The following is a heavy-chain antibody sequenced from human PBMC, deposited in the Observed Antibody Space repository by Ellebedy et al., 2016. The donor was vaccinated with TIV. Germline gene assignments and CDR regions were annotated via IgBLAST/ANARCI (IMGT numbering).Heavy chain of an antibody. CDR1: GGSISSYY. D-gene: IGHD5-12*01. V-gene: IGHV4-59*01. J-gene: IGHJ4*02. CDR2: IFYSGST. Sequence: MPGGSLRLSCTVSGGSISSYYWSWIRQPPGKGLEWIAYIFYSGSTNYNPSLKSRVTISVDTSKNQFSLKLSSVTAADTAVYYCATSARWLPFDYWGQGALVTVSS. CDR3: ATSARWLPFDY.